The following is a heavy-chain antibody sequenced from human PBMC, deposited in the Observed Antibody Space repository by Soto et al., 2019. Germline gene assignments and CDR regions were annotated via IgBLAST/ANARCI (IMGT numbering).Heavy chain of an antibody. V-gene: IGHV3-15*07. J-gene: IGHJ4*02. D-gene: IGHD1-26*01. CDR3: TTVGGSYYSQYFDY. CDR1: GFTFSNAW. CDR2: IKSKTDGGTT. Sequence: GGSLRLSCAASGFTFSNAWMNWVRQAPGKGLEWVGRIKSKTDGGTTDYAAPVKGRFTISRDDSKNPLYLQMNSLKTEDTAVYYCTTVGGSYYSQYFDYWGRGTLVTVSS.